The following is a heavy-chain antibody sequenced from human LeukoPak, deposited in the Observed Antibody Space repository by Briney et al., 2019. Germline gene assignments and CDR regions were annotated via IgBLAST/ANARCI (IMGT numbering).Heavy chain of an antibody. D-gene: IGHD3/OR15-3a*01. Sequence: SETLSLTCTVSGVSISSSNSCWGWIRQPPGKGLEWIGSIYYTGNTYYNASLKSRVTISIDTSKNQISLRLTSVTATDTAIYYCARQTGSGLFIPPGGQGTLVTVSS. CDR2: IYYTGNT. V-gene: IGHV4-39*01. CDR3: ARQTGSGLFIPP. J-gene: IGHJ4*02. CDR1: GVSISSSNSC.